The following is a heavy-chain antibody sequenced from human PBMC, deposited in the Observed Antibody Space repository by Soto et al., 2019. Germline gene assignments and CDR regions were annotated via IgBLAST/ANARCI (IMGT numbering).Heavy chain of an antibody. D-gene: IGHD5-18*01. J-gene: IGHJ4*01. CDR2: IHYSGRS. CDR3: ARDLDTATYFDY. CDR1: GGSISSGNYC. Sequence: QVQLQESGPGLVKPSQSLSLTCTVSGGSISSGNYCWSWIRQPPGKGLEWIGFIHYSGRSYYNPPLKSRVTISVDTSKNQFSLKLDSVTAADTAVYYCARDLDTATYFDYWGHGTLVTVSS. V-gene: IGHV4-30-4*01.